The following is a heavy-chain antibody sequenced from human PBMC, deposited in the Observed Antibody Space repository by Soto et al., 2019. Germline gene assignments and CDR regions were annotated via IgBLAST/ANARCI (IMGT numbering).Heavy chain of an antibody. Sequence: PSETLSLTCTVSGGSISSSSYYWGWIRQPPGKGLEWIGSIYYSGSTYYNPSLKSRVTISVDRSKNQFSLKLSSVTAADTAVYYCARDQLDPYRGYYGMDVWGQGTTVTVSS. CDR3: ARDQLDPYRGYYGMDV. D-gene: IGHD6-6*01. CDR2: IYYSGST. J-gene: IGHJ6*02. V-gene: IGHV4-39*07. CDR1: GGSISSSSYY.